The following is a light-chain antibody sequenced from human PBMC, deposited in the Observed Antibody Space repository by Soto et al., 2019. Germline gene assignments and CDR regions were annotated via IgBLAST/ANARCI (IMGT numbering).Light chain of an antibody. V-gene: IGLV2-14*01. CDR3: SSYTSSSTLGV. J-gene: IGLJ3*02. CDR1: SSDVGGYNY. CDR2: DVS. Sequence: QSALTQPAAVAGSPGQSITISCTGTSSDVGGYNYVSWYQQHPGKAPKLMIYDVSNRPSGVSNRFSGSKSGNTAYLANSGLQAEDEADYYCSSYTSSSTLGVFGGGTKLT.